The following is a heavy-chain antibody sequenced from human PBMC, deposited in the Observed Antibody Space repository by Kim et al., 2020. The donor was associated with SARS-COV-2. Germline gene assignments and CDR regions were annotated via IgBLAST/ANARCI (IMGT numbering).Heavy chain of an antibody. V-gene: IGHV3-21*01. CDR1: GFTFSSYS. CDR3: ARDALSHYDILTGSGRQCNWFDP. Sequence: GGSLRLSCAASGFTFSSYSMNWVRQAPGKGLEWVSSISSSSSYIYYADSVKGRFTISRDNAKNSLYLQMNSLRAEDTAVYYCARDALSHYDILTGSGRQCNWFDPWGQGTLVTVSS. D-gene: IGHD3-9*01. CDR2: ISSSSSYI. J-gene: IGHJ5*02.